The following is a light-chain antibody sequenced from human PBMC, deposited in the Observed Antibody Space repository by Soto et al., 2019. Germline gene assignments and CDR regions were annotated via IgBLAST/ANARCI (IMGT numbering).Light chain of an antibody. CDR1: QSVSSIF. Sequence: EIVLTQSPGTLSLSPGERATLFCGASQSVSSIFLAWYQQKPGQTPRLLVYGTSSRATGIPVRLSGSGSGTDITLTISRLESEDFAVYYRQHYGGPSGTFGQGTKAEI. J-gene: IGKJ1*01. CDR2: GTS. CDR3: QHYGGPSGT. V-gene: IGKV3-20*01.